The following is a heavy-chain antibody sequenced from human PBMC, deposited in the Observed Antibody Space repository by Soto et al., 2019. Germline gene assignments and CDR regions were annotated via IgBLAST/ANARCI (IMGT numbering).Heavy chain of an antibody. CDR1: GYTLAELS. CDR2: FDPEDGET. J-gene: IGHJ6*02. Sequence: ASVKVSCKVSGYTLAELSMHWVRQAPGKGLEWMGGFDPEDGETIYAQKFQGRVTMTEDTSTDTAYMELSSLRSEDTAVYYCATDLRQQQLVLQDYYYGMDVWGQGTTVTVSS. V-gene: IGHV1-24*01. CDR3: ATDLRQQQLVLQDYYYGMDV. D-gene: IGHD6-13*01.